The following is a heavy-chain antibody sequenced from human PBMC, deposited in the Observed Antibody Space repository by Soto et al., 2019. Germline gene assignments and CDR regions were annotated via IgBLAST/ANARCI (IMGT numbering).Heavy chain of an antibody. Sequence: ASVKVSCKASGYTFTSYGISWVRKAPGQGLEWMGWISAYNGNTNYAQKLQGRVTMTTDTSTSTAYMELRSLRSDDTAVYYCARVSASGYDFWSGPQFDYWGQGTLVTVSS. CDR3: ARVSASGYDFWSGPQFDY. J-gene: IGHJ4*02. CDR2: ISAYNGNT. D-gene: IGHD3-3*01. CDR1: GYTFTSYG. V-gene: IGHV1-18*01.